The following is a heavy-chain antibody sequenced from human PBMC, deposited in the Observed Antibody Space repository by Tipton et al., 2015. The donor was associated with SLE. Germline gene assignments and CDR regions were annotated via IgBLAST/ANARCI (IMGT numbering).Heavy chain of an antibody. CDR3: ARGHWGPHDACDI. CDR2: INPNSGDT. V-gene: IGHV1-2*02. CDR1: RYIFTGYY. Sequence: QLVQSGAEVKKPGASVKVSCKASRYIFTGYYLHWVRQAPGQGLEWMGWINPNSGDTNDAQKFQGRVSTTRDTSINTVYMELRDLTYDDTAVYFCARGHWGPHDACDIWGQGTTVTVSS. J-gene: IGHJ3*02. D-gene: IGHD7-27*01.